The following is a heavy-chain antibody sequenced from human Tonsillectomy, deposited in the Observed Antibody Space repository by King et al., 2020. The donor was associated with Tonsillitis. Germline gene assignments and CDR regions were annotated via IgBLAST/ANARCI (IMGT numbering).Heavy chain of an antibody. Sequence: VQLVQSGAEEKKPGSSVKVSCKASGDTFSSYAINWVRQAPGQGLEWMGGIIPIFGTTNFAQNFQGRLTITADESTSTAYMELSSLRSEDTAVYFCARENLDGSGSFYPYWGQGTLVTVSS. J-gene: IGHJ4*02. V-gene: IGHV1-69*01. D-gene: IGHD3-10*01. CDR3: ARENLDGSGSFYPY. CDR1: GDTFSSYA. CDR2: IIPIFGTT.